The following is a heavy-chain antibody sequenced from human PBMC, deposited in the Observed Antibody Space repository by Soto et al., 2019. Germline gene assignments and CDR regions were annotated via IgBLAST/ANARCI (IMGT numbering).Heavy chain of an antibody. Sequence: VASVKVSCKASGYTFTSYGISWVRQAPGQGLEWMGWISAYNVNTNYAQKLQGRVTMTTDTSTSTAYMELRSLRSDDTAVYYCARVGPSAAGPYYYYGMDVWGQGTTVTVSS. CDR3: ARVGPSAAGPYYYYGMDV. CDR1: GYTFTSYG. J-gene: IGHJ6*02. V-gene: IGHV1-18*01. D-gene: IGHD6-13*01. CDR2: ISAYNVNT.